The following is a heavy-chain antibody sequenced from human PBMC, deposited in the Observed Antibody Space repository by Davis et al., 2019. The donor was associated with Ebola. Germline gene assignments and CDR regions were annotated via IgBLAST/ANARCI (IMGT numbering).Heavy chain of an antibody. V-gene: IGHV1-18*01. CDR3: AREMGGGYDYFYYYGMDV. CDR2: ISAYNGNT. D-gene: IGHD5-12*01. CDR1: GYTFTSYG. J-gene: IGHJ6*04. Sequence: ASVKVSCKASGYTFTSYGISWVRQAPGQGLEWMGWISAYNGNTNYAQKLQGRVTMTTDTSTSTAYMELSSLRSEDTAVYYCAREMGGGYDYFYYYGMDVWGKGTTVTVSS.